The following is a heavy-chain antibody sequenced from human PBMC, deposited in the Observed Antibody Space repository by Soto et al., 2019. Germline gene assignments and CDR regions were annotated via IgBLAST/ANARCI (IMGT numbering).Heavy chain of an antibody. V-gene: IGHV1-69*13. Sequence: SVKVSCKASGGTFSSYAISWVRQAPGQGLEWMGGIIPIFGTANYAQKFQGRVTITADESTSTAYMELSSLRSEDTAVYYCARGRTRTQPLDYWGQGTLVTVSS. J-gene: IGHJ4*02. D-gene: IGHD1-1*01. CDR2: IIPIFGTA. CDR1: GGTFSSYA. CDR3: ARGRTRTQPLDY.